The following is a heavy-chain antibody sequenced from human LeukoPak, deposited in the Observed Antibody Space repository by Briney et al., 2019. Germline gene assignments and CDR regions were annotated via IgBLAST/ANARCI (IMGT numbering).Heavy chain of an antibody. J-gene: IGHJ6*02. Sequence: SETLSLTCTVSGGSISSTSNYWGWIRQPPGEGLEWIGSIYYSGSTYYNPSLKSRVTMSVDTSKNQFSLQLSSVTAADTAVYYCARLGAPGGTRSGYYYYGMDVWGQGTTVTVSS. CDR2: IYYSGST. CDR3: ARLGAPGGTRSGYYYYGMDV. D-gene: IGHD6-13*01. CDR1: GGSISSTSNY. V-gene: IGHV4-39*01.